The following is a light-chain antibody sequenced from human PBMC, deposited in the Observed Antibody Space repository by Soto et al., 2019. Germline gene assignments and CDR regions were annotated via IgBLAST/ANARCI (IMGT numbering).Light chain of an antibody. CDR3: QQYGSSPET. J-gene: IGKJ1*01. V-gene: IGKV3-20*01. CDR2: GAF. Sequence: EIVLTQSPGTLSLSPGERATLSCRASQSVSSSYLAWYQQKAGQTPRLLIYGAFSRATGIPDRFSGSGSGTDFTLTISRLEPEDFAMYYCQQYGSSPETFGQGTKVEIK. CDR1: QSVSSSY.